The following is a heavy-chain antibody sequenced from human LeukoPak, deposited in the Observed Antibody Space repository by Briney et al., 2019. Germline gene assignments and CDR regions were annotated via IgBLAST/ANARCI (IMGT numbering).Heavy chain of an antibody. V-gene: IGHV4-39*01. CDR2: IYYSGST. Sequence: PSETLSLTCTVSGGSISSSSYYWGWIRQPPGKGLGWIGSIYYSGSTYYNPSLKSRVTISVDTSKNRFSLKVTSVTAADTAVYYCARRDSSGWFYFDYWGQGTLVTVSS. D-gene: IGHD6-19*01. J-gene: IGHJ4*02. CDR3: ARRDSSGWFYFDY. CDR1: GGSISSSSYY.